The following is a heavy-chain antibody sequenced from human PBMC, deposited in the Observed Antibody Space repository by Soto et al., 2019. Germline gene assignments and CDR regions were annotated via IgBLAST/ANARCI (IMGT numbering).Heavy chain of an antibody. CDR2: IYYSGST. CDR1: GGSVSSGSYY. Sequence: SETLSLTCTVSGGSVSSGSYYWSWIRQPPGKGLEWIGYIYYSGSTNYNPSLKSRVTISVDTSKNQFSLKLSSVTAADTAVYYCAGWLRPTILEPWGQGTLVTVSS. D-gene: IGHD5-12*01. V-gene: IGHV4-61*01. J-gene: IGHJ5*02. CDR3: AGWLRPTILEP.